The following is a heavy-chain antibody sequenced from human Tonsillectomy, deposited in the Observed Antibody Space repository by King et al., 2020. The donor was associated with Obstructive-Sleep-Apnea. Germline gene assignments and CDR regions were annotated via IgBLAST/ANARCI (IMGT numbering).Heavy chain of an antibody. J-gene: IGHJ6*03. V-gene: IGHV4-34*01. D-gene: IGHD1-26*01. CDR1: GGSFSGYS. CDR3: ARGSATTYYYMDV. CDR2: INHSGST. Sequence: VQLQQWGAGLLQPSETLSLTCAVYGGSFSGYSWSWIRQPPGKGLAWIGEINHSGSTNSNPSLKRRVTISVDTSKNQFSLKLSTVTAADTAVYYCARGSATTYYYMDVWGKGTTVTVSS.